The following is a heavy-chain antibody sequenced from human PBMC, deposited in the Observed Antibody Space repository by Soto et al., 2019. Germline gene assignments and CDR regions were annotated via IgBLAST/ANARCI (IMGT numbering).Heavy chain of an antibody. CDR3: ARDNKGSGSSLNGDV. D-gene: IGHD3-10*01. CDR1: GGSISSGGYY. CDR2: IYYSGST. Sequence: TLSLTCTVSGGSISSGGYYWSWIRQHPGKGLEWIGYIYYSGSTYYNPSLKSRVTISVDTSKNQFSLKLSSVTAADTAVYYCARDNKGSGSSLNGDVWGKGTTVTVSS. V-gene: IGHV4-31*03. J-gene: IGHJ6*04.